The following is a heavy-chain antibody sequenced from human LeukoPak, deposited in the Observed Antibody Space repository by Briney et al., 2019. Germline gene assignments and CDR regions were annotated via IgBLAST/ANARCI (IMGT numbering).Heavy chain of an antibody. CDR3: ARRAAAGSCFDY. V-gene: IGHV3-11*01. J-gene: IGHJ4*02. CDR1: GFTFSDYY. Sequence: PGGSLRLSCTVSGFTFSDYYMSWIRQAPGKGLEWVSYISSCGRTISHADSVKGRFTISKANAVNTLYLQMHSLRAEETAVYYCARRAAAGSCFDYWGQGTLVTVSS. D-gene: IGHD6-13*01. CDR2: ISSCGRTI.